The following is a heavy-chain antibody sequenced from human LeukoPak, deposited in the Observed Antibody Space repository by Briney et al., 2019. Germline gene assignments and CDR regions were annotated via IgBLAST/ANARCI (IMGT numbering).Heavy chain of an antibody. Sequence: PSETLSLTCAVYGGSFSGYYWSWIRQPPGKGLEWIGEINHSGSTNYNPSLKSRVTISVDTSKNQFSLKLSSVPAADTAVYYCARARITRHSSSSVYYYGMDVWGQGTTVTVSS. D-gene: IGHD6-6*01. CDR1: GGSFSGYY. J-gene: IGHJ6*02. CDR3: ARARITRHSSSSVYYYGMDV. V-gene: IGHV4-34*01. CDR2: INHSGST.